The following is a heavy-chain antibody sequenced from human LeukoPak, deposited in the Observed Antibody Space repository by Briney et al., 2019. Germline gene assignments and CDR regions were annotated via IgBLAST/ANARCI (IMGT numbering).Heavy chain of an antibody. D-gene: IGHD3-22*01. J-gene: IGHJ4*02. CDR1: GGSISSYY. CDR2: IYYSGST. Sequence: PSETLSLTCTVSGGSISSYYWSWIRQPPGKGLEWIGYIYYSGSTNYNPSLKSRVTISVDTSKNQFSLKLSSVTAADTAVYYCARAGRGYRGYYFDYWGQGTLVTVSS. CDR3: ARAGRGYRGYYFDY. V-gene: IGHV4-59*12.